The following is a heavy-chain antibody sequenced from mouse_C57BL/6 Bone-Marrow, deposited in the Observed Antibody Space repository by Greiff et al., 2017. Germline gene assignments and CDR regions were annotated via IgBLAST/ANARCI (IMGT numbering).Heavy chain of an antibody. Sequence: QVQLQQPGAELVMPGASVKLSCKASGYTFTSYWMHWVKQRPGQGLEWIGEIDPSDSYTNYNQKFKGKSTLTVEKYSSTAYMQLSSLTSEDSAVYYCAPGYFDYWVQGTTLTFSS. CDR1: GYTFTSYW. V-gene: IGHV1-69*01. J-gene: IGHJ2*01. CDR3: APGYFDY. CDR2: IDPSDSYT.